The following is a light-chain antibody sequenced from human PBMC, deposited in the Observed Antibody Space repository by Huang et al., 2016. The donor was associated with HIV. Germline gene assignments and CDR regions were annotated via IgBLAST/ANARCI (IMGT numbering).Light chain of an antibody. Sequence: EIVMSQSPATLSVSLGERATLACRASQNVNGNLAWYQHKPGQAPRLLMYSVSIRATGVPARFRGSGSGTDFSLTISGLQSEDFALYFCQQYDDWPLTFGGGTQVEIK. CDR2: SVS. CDR1: QNVNGN. V-gene: IGKV3-15*01. J-gene: IGKJ4*01. CDR3: QQYDDWPLT.